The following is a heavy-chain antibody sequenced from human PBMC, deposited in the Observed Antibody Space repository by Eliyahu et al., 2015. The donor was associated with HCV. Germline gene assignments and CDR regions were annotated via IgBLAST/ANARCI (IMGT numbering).Heavy chain of an antibody. CDR3: AKALPSYGSGSYPYYYYGMDV. J-gene: IGHJ6*02. V-gene: IGHV3-23*01. CDR2: ISGSGGST. D-gene: IGHD3-10*01. Sequence: EVQLLESGGGLVQPGGSLRLSCXASGFTFSSXAMTWXRQAPGKGLEWVSAISGSGGSTYYADSVKGRFTISRDNSKNTLYLQMNSLRAEDTAVYYCAKALPSYGSGSYPYYYYGMDVWGQGTTVTVSS. CDR1: GFTFSSXA.